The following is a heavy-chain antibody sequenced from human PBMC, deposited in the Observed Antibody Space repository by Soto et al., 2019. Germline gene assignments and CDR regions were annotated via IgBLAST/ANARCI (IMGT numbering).Heavy chain of an antibody. V-gene: IGHV4-34*02. CDR2: INPSGST. D-gene: IGHD2-21*01. CDR1: GGSFSGSY. Sequence: QVQLQQWGAGLLKPSETLSLTCAVYGGSFSGSYWSWIRQPPGKGLEWIGEINPSGSTNYSPSLKRRATISVDTSKNQFSLKLSSVMAADTAVYYCARGRDGGGASWGQGTLVTVSS. CDR3: ARGRDGGGAS. J-gene: IGHJ5*02.